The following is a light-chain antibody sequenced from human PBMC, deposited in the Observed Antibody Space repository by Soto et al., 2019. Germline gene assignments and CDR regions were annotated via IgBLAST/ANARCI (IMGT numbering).Light chain of an antibody. V-gene: IGKV3-20*01. CDR3: QQWYTSPSIT. Sequence: EILLTQSPATLSVSPVPKATSTCRASQTVSTYIAWYQQKRGKAPRLLLYGASSRASGVPDRFSGSGSGTDFTLTISSLEPEDFAMYFCQQWYTSPSITFGQGTRLEIK. J-gene: IGKJ5*01. CDR2: GAS. CDR1: QTVSTY.